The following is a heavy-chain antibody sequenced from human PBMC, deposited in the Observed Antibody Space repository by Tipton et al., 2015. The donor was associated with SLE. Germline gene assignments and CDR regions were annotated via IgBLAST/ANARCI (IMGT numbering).Heavy chain of an antibody. CDR1: GFTFDDYG. Sequence: GSLRLSCAASGFTFDDYGMSWVRQAPGKGLEWVSGINWNGGSTGYADSVKGRFTISRDNAKNSLYLQMNSLRAEDTAVYYCARDAGGLYDFGPWAFDIWGQGTMVTVSS. D-gene: IGHD3-3*01. J-gene: IGHJ3*02. V-gene: IGHV3-20*04. CDR2: INWNGGST. CDR3: ARDAGGLYDFGPWAFDI.